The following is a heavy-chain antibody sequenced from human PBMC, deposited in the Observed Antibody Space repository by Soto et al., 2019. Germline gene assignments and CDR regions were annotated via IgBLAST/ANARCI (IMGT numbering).Heavy chain of an antibody. D-gene: IGHD2-21*01. CDR3: AKGSRMWTPDY. CDR1: GYTFTDYA. Sequence: QVHLVQSGAEVKKPGASVTVSCKTSGYTFTDYAIYWVRQAPGQSLEWMGWISTGNGNTKFSQKFQGRVTNTRDTSATTAYMELISLRSEDTAVYYCAKGSRMWTPDYWGQGTLVTVSS. J-gene: IGHJ4*02. V-gene: IGHV1-3*04. CDR2: ISTGNGNT.